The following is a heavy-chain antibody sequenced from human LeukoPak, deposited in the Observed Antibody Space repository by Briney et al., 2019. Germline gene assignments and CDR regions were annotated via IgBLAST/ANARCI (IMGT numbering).Heavy chain of an antibody. CDR3: AREDYYDRGGTH. D-gene: IGHD3-22*01. Sequence: PSETLSLTCAVYGGSFSGYYWSWIRQPPGKGLEWIGSIYHSGSTYYNPSLKSRVTISVDTSRNQFSLKLSSVTAADTAVYYCAREDYYDRGGTHWGQGTLVTVSS. CDR2: IYHSGST. V-gene: IGHV4-34*01. J-gene: IGHJ4*02. CDR1: GGSFSGYY.